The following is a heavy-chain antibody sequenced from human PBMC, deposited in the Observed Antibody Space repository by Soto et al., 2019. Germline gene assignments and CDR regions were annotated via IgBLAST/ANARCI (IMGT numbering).Heavy chain of an antibody. D-gene: IGHD3-16*01. CDR2: IKQDAREK. Sequence: PSETLSLSCAASGFSFSSYWMTWVRQAPGKGLEWVANIKQDAREKYYVASVKGRFTISRDNGKNLLYLQMDSLTADDTAVYYCAGDGVRNGAYNGWLDPWGQGTLVTVSS. J-gene: IGHJ5*02. V-gene: IGHV3-7*03. CDR1: GFSFSSYW. CDR3: AGDGVRNGAYNGWLDP.